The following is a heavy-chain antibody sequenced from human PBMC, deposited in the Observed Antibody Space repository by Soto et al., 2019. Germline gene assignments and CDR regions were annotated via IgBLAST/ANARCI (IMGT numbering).Heavy chain of an antibody. CDR3: ARVGGDDFGDSGGFDY. CDR1: GGSIRDYF. V-gene: IGHV4-59*01. Sequence: QVQLQESGPGLVKPSETLSLTCTVSGGSIRDYFWTWIRQPPGKGLEWIGYIYYRGRTNYNPSLKSRGSISVDTSKNHFSLQLRSVTAADTAVYYCARVGGDDFGDSGGFDYWGQGTLVTVSS. D-gene: IGHD4-17*01. CDR2: IYYRGRT. J-gene: IGHJ4*02.